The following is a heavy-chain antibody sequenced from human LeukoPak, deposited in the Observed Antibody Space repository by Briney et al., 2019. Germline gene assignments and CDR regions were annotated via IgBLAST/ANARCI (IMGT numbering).Heavy chain of an antibody. CDR1: GGSISSSSYY. J-gene: IGHJ3*02. V-gene: IGHV4-39*01. D-gene: IGHD3-3*01. Sequence: PSETRSLTCTVSGGSISSSSYYWGWIRQPPGKGLEWIGSIYYSGSTYYNPSLKSRVTISVDTSKNQFSLKLSSVTAADTAVYYCARPTRYDFWSGYPGGAFDIWGQGTMVTVSS. CDR3: ARPTRYDFWSGYPGGAFDI. CDR2: IYYSGST.